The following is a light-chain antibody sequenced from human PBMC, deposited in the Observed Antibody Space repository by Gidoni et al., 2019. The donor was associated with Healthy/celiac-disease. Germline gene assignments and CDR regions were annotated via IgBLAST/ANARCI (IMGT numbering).Light chain of an antibody. CDR1: QSVSSN. J-gene: IGKJ1*01. V-gene: IGKV3-15*01. CDR3: QQYNNFPRT. Sequence: EIVMTQSPATLSVSPGERATLSCRASQSVSSNLAWYQQKPGQAPRLLIYGASTRATGIPARFSGSGSGTEFTLTISSLQSEDLAVYYCQQYNNFPRTFXXXTKVEIK. CDR2: GAS.